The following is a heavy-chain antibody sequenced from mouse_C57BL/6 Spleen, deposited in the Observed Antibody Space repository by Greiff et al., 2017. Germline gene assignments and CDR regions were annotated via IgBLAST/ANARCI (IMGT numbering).Heavy chain of an antibody. CDR2: IWPGGGT. CDR3: ARNLGGSNYAMDY. J-gene: IGHJ4*01. V-gene: IGHV2-9-1*01. Sequence: VQLQQSGPGLVAPSPSLSISCTVSGFSLTSYAISWVRQPPGKGLEWLGVIWPGGGTNYNSALNSRMSISKDNSKSQVFLKMNSLQTDDTARYYCARNLGGSNYAMDYWGQGTSVTVSS. CDR1: GFSLTSYA. D-gene: IGHD1-1*01.